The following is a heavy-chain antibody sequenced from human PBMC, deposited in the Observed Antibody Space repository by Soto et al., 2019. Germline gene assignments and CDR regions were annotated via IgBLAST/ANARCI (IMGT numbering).Heavy chain of an antibody. Sequence: QSGGSLRLSCAAFGFTFSDYSLNWVRQAPGKGLEWISYISGASRTITYAGSVRGRFSISRDNAKNSLFLQMNSLGDEDTAVYYCVRDYNYGLDYWGQGMLVTVSS. CDR1: GFTFSDYS. CDR2: ISGASRTI. D-gene: IGHD3-10*01. V-gene: IGHV3-48*02. J-gene: IGHJ4*02. CDR3: VRDYNYGLDY.